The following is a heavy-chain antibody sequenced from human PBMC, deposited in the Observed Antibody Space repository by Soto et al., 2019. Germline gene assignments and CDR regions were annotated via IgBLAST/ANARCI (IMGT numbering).Heavy chain of an antibody. Sequence: GGSLRLCCAASGFTFSSYAMSWVRQAPGKGLEWVSAISGSGGSTYYADSVKGRFTISRDNSKNTLYLQMNSLRAEDTAVYYFAKTLYHYDSSGHHWGQGTLVSGSS. CDR3: AKTLYHYDSSGHH. D-gene: IGHD3-22*01. V-gene: IGHV3-23*01. J-gene: IGHJ4*02. CDR1: GFTFSSYA. CDR2: ISGSGGST.